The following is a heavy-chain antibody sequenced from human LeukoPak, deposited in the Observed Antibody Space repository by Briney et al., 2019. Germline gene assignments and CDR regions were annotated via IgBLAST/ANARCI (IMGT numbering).Heavy chain of an antibody. CDR3: ARAPRPFDNSDYYFDY. CDR2: IYSDSSA. V-gene: IGHV3-53*01. J-gene: IGHJ4*02. Sequence: GGSLRLSCAASGTTVSYNFMSWVRQAPGKGLEWVSVIYSDSSADYADSVKGRFTISRDDAKNTLYLQMNSLRAGDTAVYYCARAPRPFDNSDYYFDYWGQGSLVTVSS. D-gene: IGHD6-25*01. CDR1: GTTVSYNF.